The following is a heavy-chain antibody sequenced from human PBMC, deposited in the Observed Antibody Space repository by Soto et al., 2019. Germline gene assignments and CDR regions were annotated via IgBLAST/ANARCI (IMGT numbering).Heavy chain of an antibody. CDR1: GGTFSSYA. Sequence: SVKVSCKASGGTFSSYAISWVRQAPGQGLEWMGGIIPIFGTANYAQKFQGRVTITADESTSTAYMELSSLRSEDTAVYYCARDMAGTTYPGYYYYYGMDVWGQGTTVTVSS. CDR2: IIPIFGTA. D-gene: IGHD1-1*01. V-gene: IGHV1-69*13. J-gene: IGHJ6*02. CDR3: ARDMAGTTYPGYYYYYGMDV.